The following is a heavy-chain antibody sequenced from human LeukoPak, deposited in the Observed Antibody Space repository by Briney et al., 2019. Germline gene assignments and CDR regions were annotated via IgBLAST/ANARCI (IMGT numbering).Heavy chain of an antibody. Sequence: PSETLSLTCAVYGGSFSGYYWSWIRQPPGKGLEWIGEINHSGSTNYNPSLKSRVTISVDTSKNQFSLKLSSVTAADTAVYYCARVALPAAIPYYFDYWGQGTLVTVSS. CDR2: INHSGST. CDR3: ARVALPAAIPYYFDY. J-gene: IGHJ4*02. CDR1: GGSFSGYY. D-gene: IGHD2-2*02. V-gene: IGHV4-34*01.